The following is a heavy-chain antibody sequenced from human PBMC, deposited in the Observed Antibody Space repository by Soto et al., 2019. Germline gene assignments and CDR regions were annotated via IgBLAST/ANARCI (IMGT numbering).Heavy chain of an antibody. V-gene: IGHV3-11*06. CDR1: GFTFSDYY. D-gene: IGHD3-22*01. CDR3: ARGQTYYYDSSDYYPFDY. Sequence: SGGSLRLSYAASGFTFSDYYMSWIRQAPGKGLEWVSYISSSSSYTNYADSVKGRFTISRDNAKNSLYLQMNSLRAEGTAVYYCARGQTYYYDSSDYYPFDYWGQGTLVTVSS. CDR2: ISSSSSYT. J-gene: IGHJ4*02.